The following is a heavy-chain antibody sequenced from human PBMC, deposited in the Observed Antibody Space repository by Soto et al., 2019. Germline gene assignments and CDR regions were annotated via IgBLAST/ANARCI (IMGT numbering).Heavy chain of an antibody. CDR3: ARNGTYRRSLSQYTGMDV. D-gene: IGHD1-7*01. CDR2: IVPMFGTP. J-gene: IGHJ6*02. Sequence: QVQLVQSGAEVKEPGSSVKVSCKASGGIFDDFIMNWVRRTPGQGLEWMGGIVPMFGTPTYAERFKGRVTISATGSTSTVYMELTRLRSEDTAVYYCARNGTYRRSLSQYTGMDVWGQGTTVTVS. V-gene: IGHV1-69*01. CDR1: GGIFDDFI.